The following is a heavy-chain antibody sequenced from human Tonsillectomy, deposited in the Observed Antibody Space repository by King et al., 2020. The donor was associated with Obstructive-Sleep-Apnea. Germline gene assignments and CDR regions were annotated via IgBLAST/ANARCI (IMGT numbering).Heavy chain of an antibody. V-gene: IGHV1-69*17. J-gene: IGHJ6*02. Sequence: QLVQSGAEVKNSGSSVKVSCKASGGTFSSYAISWVRQAPGQGLEWMGGIIPFFGIANYAQKFQGRVTITADKSTSTAYMELSSLRSEDTAVYYCARSRKEMATIGDYYYGMDVWGQGTTVTVSS. D-gene: IGHD5-24*01. CDR1: GGTFSSYA. CDR2: IIPFFGIA. CDR3: ARSRKEMATIGDYYYGMDV.